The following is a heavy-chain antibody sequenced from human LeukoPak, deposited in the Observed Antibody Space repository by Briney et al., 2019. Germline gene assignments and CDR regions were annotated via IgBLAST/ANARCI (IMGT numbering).Heavy chain of an antibody. D-gene: IGHD1-1*01. V-gene: IGHV3-33*01. CDR1: GFTFSGSG. CDR2: IWYHGRNA. J-gene: IGHJ4*02. CDR3: ATDCAVGRLGF. Sequence: GGSLRLSCATSGFTFSGSGFHWVRQAPGKGLEWVADIWYHGRNAYYADSAKGRFTIFRDNSKNTLYLQMNSLRAEDTAVYYCATDCAVGRLGFWGRGTLVTVSS.